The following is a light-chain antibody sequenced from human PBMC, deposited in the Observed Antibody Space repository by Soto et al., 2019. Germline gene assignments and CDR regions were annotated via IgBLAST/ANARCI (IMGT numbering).Light chain of an antibody. J-gene: IGLJ1*01. CDR1: SSDVGAYNY. CDR3: SSYTSSSTYV. V-gene: IGLV2-14*03. CDR2: DVS. Sequence: QSVLTQPASVSGSPGQSITISCTGTSSDVGAYNYVSWYQHHPGNAPKLMIYDVSNRPSGVSNRFSGSKSGNTASLTISGLQAEDEADYYCSSYTSSSTYVFGTGTKSPS.